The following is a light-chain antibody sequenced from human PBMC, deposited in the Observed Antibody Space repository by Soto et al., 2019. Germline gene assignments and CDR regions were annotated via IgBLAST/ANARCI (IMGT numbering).Light chain of an antibody. V-gene: IGLV2-14*01. CDR1: SSDIGAYNH. J-gene: IGLJ2*01. CDR3: SSFTSTSTLL. Sequence: QPVLTQPASVSGSPGQSITISCTGTSSDIGAYNHVSWYQHHPGKAPKLIIYDVSNRPSGVSDRFSGSRSGDAASLTISGLQSEDEADYYCSSFTSTSTLLFGGGTKVTVL. CDR2: DVS.